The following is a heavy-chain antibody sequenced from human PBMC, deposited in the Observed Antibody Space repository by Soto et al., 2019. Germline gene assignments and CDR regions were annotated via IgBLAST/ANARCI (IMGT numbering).Heavy chain of an antibody. CDR2: IDHSGST. Sequence: TLSLTCAVSGGSISSSNWWSWVRHPPVKGLEWIGEIDHSGSTNYNPSLKSRVTISVDKSKNQFSLKLSSVTAADTAVYYCARDPPCSGGSCYLFDYWGQGTLVTVSS. D-gene: IGHD2-15*01. V-gene: IGHV4-4*02. CDR3: ARDPPCSGGSCYLFDY. J-gene: IGHJ4*02. CDR1: GGSISSSNW.